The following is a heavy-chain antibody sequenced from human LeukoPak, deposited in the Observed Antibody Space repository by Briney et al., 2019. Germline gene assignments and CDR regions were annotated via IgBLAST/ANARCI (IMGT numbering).Heavy chain of an antibody. CDR2: MNPNSGNT. J-gene: IGHJ5*02. CDR3: ARGPPRIAAAGTNWFDP. V-gene: IGHV1-8*01. Sequence: ASVKVSCKASGYTFTSYDINGVRPATGQGREWMGWMNPNSGNTGYAQKFQGRVTMTRKTSISTAYMELSSLRSEDTAVYYCARGPPRIAAAGTNWFDPWGQGTLVTVSS. CDR1: GYTFTSYD. D-gene: IGHD6-13*01.